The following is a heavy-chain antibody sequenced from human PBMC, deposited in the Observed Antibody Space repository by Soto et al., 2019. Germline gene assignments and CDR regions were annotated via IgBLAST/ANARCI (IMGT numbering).Heavy chain of an antibody. CDR1: GYIFTSYW. V-gene: IGHV5-10-1*01. CDR2: IDPTDSYT. Sequence: GESLKISCKASGYIFTSYWISWLRQMPGKGLEWMGRIDPTDSYTDYSPSFQGHVTISVDKSINTAYLQWSSLKASDSAMYYCARLPVLSLVAVWGFDYWGLGTLVTVSS. J-gene: IGHJ4*02. D-gene: IGHD3-16*01. CDR3: ARLPVLSLVAVWGFDY.